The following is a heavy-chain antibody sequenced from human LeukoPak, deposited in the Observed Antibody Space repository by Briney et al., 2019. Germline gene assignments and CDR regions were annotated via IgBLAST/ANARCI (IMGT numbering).Heavy chain of an antibody. CDR2: ISGSGGST. CDR1: GFTFSSYA. D-gene: IGHD3-22*01. V-gene: IGHV3-23*01. CDR3: AKYRDSSGYYPNDY. J-gene: IGHJ4*02. Sequence: PGGSLRLSCAASGFTFSSYAMSWVRQAPGKGLEWVSAISGSGGSTYYADSVKGRFTISRDNSKNTLYLQMNSLRAEDTAVYYCAKYRDSSGYYPNDYWGQGTLVTVSS.